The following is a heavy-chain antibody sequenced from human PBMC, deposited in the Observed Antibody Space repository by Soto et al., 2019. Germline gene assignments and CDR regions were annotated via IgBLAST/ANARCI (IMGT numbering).Heavy chain of an antibody. CDR2: IIPIFGTA. CDR1: GYTFTSYA. Sequence: SVKVSCKASGYTFTSYAMHWVRQAPGQGLEWMGGIIPIFGTANYAQKFQGRVTITADESTSTAYMELSSLRSEDTAVYYCARGHRFDAFDIWGQGTMVTVSS. CDR3: ARGHRFDAFDI. J-gene: IGHJ3*02. V-gene: IGHV1-69*13.